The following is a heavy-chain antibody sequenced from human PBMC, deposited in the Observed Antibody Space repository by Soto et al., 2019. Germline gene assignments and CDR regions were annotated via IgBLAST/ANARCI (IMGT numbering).Heavy chain of an antibody. CDR2: INHSGST. CDR3: ARRTLGRWLQFDPFDY. Sequence: QVQLQQWGAGLLKPSETLSLTCAVYGGSFSGYYWSWIRQPPGKGLEWIGEINHSGSTNYNPSLKSRVTISVDTSKNQFSLKLSSVTAADTAVYYCARRTLGRWLQFDPFDYWGQGTLVTVSS. J-gene: IGHJ4*02. D-gene: IGHD5-12*01. CDR1: GGSFSGYY. V-gene: IGHV4-34*01.